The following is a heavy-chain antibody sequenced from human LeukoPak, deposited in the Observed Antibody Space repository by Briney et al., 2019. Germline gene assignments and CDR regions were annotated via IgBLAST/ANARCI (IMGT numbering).Heavy chain of an antibody. CDR1: GFTFSSYA. V-gene: IGHV3-30*04. CDR3: ARGSGWYRYGIDY. D-gene: IGHD6-19*01. J-gene: IGHJ4*02. CDR2: ISYDGSNK. Sequence: PERSLRLSCAASGFTFSSYAMHWVRQAPGKGLEWVAVISYDGSNKYYADSVKGRFTISRDNSKNTLYLQMNSLRAEDTAVYYCARGSGWYRYGIDYWGQGTLVTVSS.